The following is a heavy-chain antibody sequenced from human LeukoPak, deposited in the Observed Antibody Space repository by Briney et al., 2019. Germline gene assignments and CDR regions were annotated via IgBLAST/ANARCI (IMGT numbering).Heavy chain of an antibody. J-gene: IGHJ4*02. Sequence: PGGSLRLSCAASGFTFSNYWMAWVRQAPGKGLEWVANIKGDESARHQADSVKGRFTISGDNAQNSVYLQMSSLRGEDAAVYYCARAVGGSLDYWGQGTLVTVSS. D-gene: IGHD1-26*01. V-gene: IGHV3-7*01. CDR3: ARAVGGSLDY. CDR2: IKGDESAR. CDR1: GFTFSNYW.